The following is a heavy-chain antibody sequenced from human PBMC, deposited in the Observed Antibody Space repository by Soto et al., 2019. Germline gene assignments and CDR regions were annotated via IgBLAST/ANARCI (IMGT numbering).Heavy chain of an antibody. V-gene: IGHV4-59*01. J-gene: IGHJ3*02. D-gene: IGHD6-19*01. CDR3: AREGLDSSGWYEDAFDI. Sequence: SETLSLTCTVSGGSISSYHWSWIRQPPGKGLEWIGYIYYSGSTNYNPSLKSRVTISVDTSKNQFSLKLSSVTAADTAVYYCAREGLDSSGWYEDAFDIWGQGTMVTVSS. CDR2: IYYSGST. CDR1: GGSISSYH.